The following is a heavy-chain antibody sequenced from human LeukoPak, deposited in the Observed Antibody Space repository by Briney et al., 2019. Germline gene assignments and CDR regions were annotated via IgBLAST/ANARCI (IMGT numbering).Heavy chain of an antibody. J-gene: IGHJ4*02. Sequence: LVKVSCKASGGTFSSYAISLVRQAPGQGLEWMGWIIPIFGTANYAQKFQGRVTITTDESTSTAYMELSSLRSEDTAVYYCARVETVVVMGDGYFDYWGRGTLVTVSS. D-gene: IGHD3-22*01. CDR3: ARVETVVVMGDGYFDY. CDR2: IIPIFGTA. V-gene: IGHV1-69*05. CDR1: GGTFSSYA.